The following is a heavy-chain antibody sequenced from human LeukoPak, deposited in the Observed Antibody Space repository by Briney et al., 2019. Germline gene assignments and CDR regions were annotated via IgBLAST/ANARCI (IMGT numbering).Heavy chain of an antibody. V-gene: IGHV1-46*01. CDR2: INPSGGST. CDR3: ATQQQLVGTPTGP. CDR1: GYTFTNYY. J-gene: IGHJ5*02. Sequence: ASVKVSCKASGYTFTNYYMHWVRQAPGQGLEWMGIINPSGGSTSYAQKFQGRVSMTRDTSTSTVYMELSSLRSEDTAVYYCATQQQLVGTPTGPWGQGTLVTVSS. D-gene: IGHD6-13*01.